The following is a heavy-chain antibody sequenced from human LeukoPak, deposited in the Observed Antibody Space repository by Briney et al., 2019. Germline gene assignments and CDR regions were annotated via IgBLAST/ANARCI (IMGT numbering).Heavy chain of an antibody. Sequence: GGSLRLSCAASGFTFSSYAMSWVRQAPGKGLEWVSAISGSGGSTYYADSVKGRFTISRDNSKNTLYLQMNSLRAEDTAVYYCATHKYSSSWSRYYFDYWGQGTLVTVSS. CDR2: ISGSGGST. CDR3: ATHKYSSSWSRYYFDY. D-gene: IGHD6-13*01. CDR1: GFTFSSYA. V-gene: IGHV3-23*01. J-gene: IGHJ4*02.